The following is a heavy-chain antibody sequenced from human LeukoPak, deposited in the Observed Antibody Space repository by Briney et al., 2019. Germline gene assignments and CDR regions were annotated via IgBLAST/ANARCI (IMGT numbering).Heavy chain of an antibody. CDR3: ARALGYCSSTSCLYDY. Sequence: ASVKVSCKASGYTFTSYGISWVRQAPGQGLEWMGWISAYNGNTSYAQKLQGRVPMTTDTSTSTAYMELRSLRSDDTAVYYCARALGYCSSTSCLYDYWGQGTLVTVSS. J-gene: IGHJ4*02. D-gene: IGHD2-2*01. V-gene: IGHV1-18*04. CDR2: ISAYNGNT. CDR1: GYTFTSYG.